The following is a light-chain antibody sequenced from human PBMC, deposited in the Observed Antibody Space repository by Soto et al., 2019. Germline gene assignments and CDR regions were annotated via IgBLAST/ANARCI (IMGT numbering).Light chain of an antibody. J-gene: IGKJ1*01. CDR2: GAS. Sequence: EIVLTQSPGTLSLSPGERATLSCRASQRVSSSYLAWYQQKPGQAPRLLIYGASSRATGIPDRFSGGGSGTDFTLTISRLEPEDFAVYYCQQYGSSPWTFGQGTKVDIK. CDR3: QQYGSSPWT. CDR1: QRVSSSY. V-gene: IGKV3-20*01.